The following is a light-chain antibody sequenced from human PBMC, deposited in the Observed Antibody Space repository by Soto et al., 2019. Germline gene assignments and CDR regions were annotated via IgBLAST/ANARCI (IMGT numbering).Light chain of an antibody. Sequence: DIQMTQSPSTLSASVGDRVTITCRASQSISSRLAWYQQKPGKAPNLLIYKASSLESGVPARFSGSGSGTDFTLTISRLQPDDFAVYYCQQYNSYPLTFGGGTKVEIK. J-gene: IGKJ4*01. CDR2: KAS. CDR1: QSISSR. V-gene: IGKV1-5*03. CDR3: QQYNSYPLT.